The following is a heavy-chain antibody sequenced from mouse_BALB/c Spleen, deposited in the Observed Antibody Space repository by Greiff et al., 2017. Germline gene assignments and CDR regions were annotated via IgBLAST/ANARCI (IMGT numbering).Heavy chain of an antibody. Sequence: VQLQQSGAELVRPGALVKLSCKASGFNIKDYYMHWVKQRPEQGLEWIGWIDPENGNTIYDPKFQGKASITADTSSNTAYLQLSSLTSEDTAVYYCARWFPFADWGQGTLVTVAA. D-gene: IGHD2-2*01. J-gene: IGHJ3*01. CDR3: ARWFPFAD. V-gene: IGHV14-1*02. CDR1: GFNIKDYY. CDR2: IDPENGNT.